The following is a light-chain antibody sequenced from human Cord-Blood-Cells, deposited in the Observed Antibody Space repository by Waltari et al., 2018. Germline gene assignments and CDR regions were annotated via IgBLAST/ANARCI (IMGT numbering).Light chain of an antibody. CDR1: QDISNY. V-gene: IGKV1-33*01. J-gene: IGKJ1*01. CDR2: DAS. CDR3: QQYDNLWT. Sequence: DIQMTQSPSSLSASVGDRVTITCQASQDISNYLNWYQQKPGKAPKLLIYDASNLETGAPSRFSGSGSGTDFTFTISSLQPEDIATYYCQQYDNLWTFGQGTKVEIK.